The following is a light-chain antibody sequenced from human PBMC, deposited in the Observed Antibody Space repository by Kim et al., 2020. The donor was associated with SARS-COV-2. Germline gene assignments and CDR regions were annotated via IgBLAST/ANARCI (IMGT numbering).Light chain of an antibody. J-gene: IGKJ2*01. V-gene: IGKV3-15*01. CDR1: QSVSSN. Sequence: EIVMTHSPATLSVSPGERATLSCRASQSVSSNISWYQQKPGQAPRLLIYGASTRATGTPARFSGSGSGAEFTLSISSLQSEDFAVYYCQQQNNWPPVTFGQGTKLEI. CDR3: QQQNNWPPVT. CDR2: GAS.